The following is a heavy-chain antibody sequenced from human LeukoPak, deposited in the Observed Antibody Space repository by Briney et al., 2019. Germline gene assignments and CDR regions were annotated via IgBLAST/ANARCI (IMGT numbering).Heavy chain of an antibody. Sequence: SETLSLTCTVSGGSISSYYWSWIRQPPGKGLEWIGYIYYSGSTNYNPSLKSRVTISVDTSKNQFSLKLSSVTAADTAVYYCARVIAVAGTWVTDDYWGQGTLVTVSS. J-gene: IGHJ4*02. V-gene: IGHV4-59*08. D-gene: IGHD6-19*01. CDR2: IYYSGST. CDR1: GGSISSYY. CDR3: ARVIAVAGTWVTDDY.